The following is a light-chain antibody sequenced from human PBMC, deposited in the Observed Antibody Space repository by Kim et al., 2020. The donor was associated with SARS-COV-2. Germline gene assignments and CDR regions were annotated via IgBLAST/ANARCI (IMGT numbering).Light chain of an antibody. CDR3: QQYNNWSRRT. J-gene: IGKJ2*01. CDR2: GAS. V-gene: IGKV3-15*01. Sequence: EIVMTQSPATLSVSPGERATLSCRASQSVSSNLAWYQQKPGQAPRLLIYGASTRATGIPARFSGSGSGTEFTLTISSLQSEDFAVYYCQQYNNWSRRTFGQGTKLEI. CDR1: QSVSSN.